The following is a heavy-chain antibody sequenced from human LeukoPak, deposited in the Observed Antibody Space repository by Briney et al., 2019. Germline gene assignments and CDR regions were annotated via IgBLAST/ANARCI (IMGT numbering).Heavy chain of an antibody. J-gene: IGHJ4*02. V-gene: IGHV3-23*01. CDR2: ISGGGNTT. Sequence: GGSLRLSCEVSGITFNTDAMSWFRQAPGRGLNWVSGISGGGNTTYYTDSVKGRFAIYRDNSRNTLYLQMNSLRAEDTAVYFCAKGWATVPNDYWGQGTLVTVSS. CDR1: GITFNTDA. CDR3: AKGWATVPNDY. D-gene: IGHD4-17*01.